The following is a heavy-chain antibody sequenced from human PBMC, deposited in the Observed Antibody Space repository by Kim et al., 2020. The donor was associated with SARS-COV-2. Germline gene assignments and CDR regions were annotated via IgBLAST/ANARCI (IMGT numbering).Heavy chain of an antibody. Sequence: KRYSPSLKSRLTITKDTSKNQVVLTMTNMDPVDTATYYCAHRRYLGDFDCWGQGTLVTVSS. J-gene: IGHJ4*02. CDR3: AHRRYLGDFDC. V-gene: IGHV2-5*01. D-gene: IGHD2-21*01. CDR2: K.